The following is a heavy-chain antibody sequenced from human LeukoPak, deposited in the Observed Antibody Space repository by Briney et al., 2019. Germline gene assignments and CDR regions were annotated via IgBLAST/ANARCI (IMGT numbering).Heavy chain of an antibody. D-gene: IGHD3-10*01. CDR3: ARELGSDHGGYSP. CDR2: IYATGNT. Sequence: PSETLSLTCSVSGGSMRSDSSFWSWIRQPAGKGLEWIGRIYATGNTNYNPSLERRVTTSVDTSKNQFSLELTSVTAADTAVYYCARELGSDHGGYSPWGQGTLVTVSS. V-gene: IGHV4-61*02. CDR1: GGSMRSDSSF. J-gene: IGHJ5*02.